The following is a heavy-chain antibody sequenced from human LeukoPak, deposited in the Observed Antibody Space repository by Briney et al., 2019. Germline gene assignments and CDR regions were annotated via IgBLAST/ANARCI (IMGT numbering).Heavy chain of an antibody. CDR2: ISSSGSTI. CDR3: AGSYGGTYYDFWSGYIRGYGMDV. J-gene: IGHJ6*02. CDR1: GFTFSSYE. Sequence: GGSLRLSCAASGFTFSSYEMNWVRQAPGKGLEWVSYISSSGSTIYYADSVKGRFTISRDNAKNSLYLQMNSLRAEDTAVYYYAGSYGGTYYDFWSGYIRGYGMDVWGQGTTVTVSS. V-gene: IGHV3-48*03. D-gene: IGHD3-3*01.